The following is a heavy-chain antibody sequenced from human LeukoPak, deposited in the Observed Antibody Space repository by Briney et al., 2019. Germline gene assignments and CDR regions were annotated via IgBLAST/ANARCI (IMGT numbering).Heavy chain of an antibody. CDR2: ISGNGGTT. J-gene: IGHJ4*02. D-gene: IGHD3-22*01. Sequence: GGSLRLSCAASGFSFGSYGLSWVRQAPGKGLQWVSYISGNGGTTYYADSVEGRFTISRDNAKNSLYLQMSSLRAEDTAVYYCARDLDSGNYFFAYWGQGTPVTVSS. V-gene: IGHV3-48*04. CDR3: ARDLDSGNYFFAY. CDR1: GFSFGSYG.